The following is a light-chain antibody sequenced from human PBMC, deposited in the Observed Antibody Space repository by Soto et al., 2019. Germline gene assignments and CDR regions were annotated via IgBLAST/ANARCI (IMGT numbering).Light chain of an antibody. CDR1: QSISNY. J-gene: IGKJ4*01. Sequence: DIQMTQSPSTLSASVGDRVTITCRASQSISNYLTWYQQKPGKAPKLLIYDASNLETGVPSRFSGSGSGTDFTFTISSLQPEDIATYYCQQYDNLPLTFGGGTKVDIK. V-gene: IGKV1-33*01. CDR2: DAS. CDR3: QQYDNLPLT.